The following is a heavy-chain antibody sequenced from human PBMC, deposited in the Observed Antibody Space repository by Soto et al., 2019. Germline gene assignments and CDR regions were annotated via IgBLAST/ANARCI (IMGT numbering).Heavy chain of an antibody. V-gene: IGHV3-30*18. Sequence: PGGSLRLSCAASGFTFSSYGMHWVRQAPGKGLEWVAVISYDGSNKYYADSVKGRFTISRDNSKNTLYLRMNSLRAEDTAVYYCAKDLSSGVDNWDQGAVVTVSS. CDR3: AKDLSSGVDN. D-gene: IGHD2-15*01. J-gene: IGHJ4*02. CDR1: GFTFSSYG. CDR2: ISYDGSNK.